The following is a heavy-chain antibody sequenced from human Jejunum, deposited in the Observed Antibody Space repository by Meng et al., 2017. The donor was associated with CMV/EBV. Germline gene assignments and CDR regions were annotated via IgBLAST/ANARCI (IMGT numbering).Heavy chain of an antibody. V-gene: IGHV3-23*01. CDR3: VKGSLGTTDYYPFDY. CDR1: CFSFTYYA. Sequence: GGGLGQRAGSLGPSGTASCFSFTYYAMSWVRQAARKGLEWVSSWTGGGNTYYANSVKGRFTISRDNSKDNLYMKMSRLRAEDTAVYYCVKGSLGTTDYYPFDYWGQGTLVTVSS. CDR2: WTGGGNT. J-gene: IGHJ4*02. D-gene: IGHD3-9*01.